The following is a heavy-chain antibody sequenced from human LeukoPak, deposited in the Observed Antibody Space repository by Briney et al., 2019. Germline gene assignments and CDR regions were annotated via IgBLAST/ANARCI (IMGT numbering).Heavy chain of an antibody. Sequence: SETLSLTCAVSGGSISNSNWWSWVRQPPGKGLEWIGEIYHSGNTSYKPSLKSRVTMSVDKSKNQFSLKLSSVTAADTAVYYCARDGGNSGAFDIWGQGTMVTVSS. D-gene: IGHD4-23*01. V-gene: IGHV4-4*02. CDR1: GGSISNSNW. CDR2: IYHSGNT. CDR3: ARDGGNSGAFDI. J-gene: IGHJ3*02.